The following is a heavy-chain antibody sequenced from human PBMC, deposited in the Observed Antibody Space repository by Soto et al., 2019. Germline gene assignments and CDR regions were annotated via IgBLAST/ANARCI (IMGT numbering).Heavy chain of an antibody. D-gene: IGHD3-16*02. CDR1: GYSFTTNW. CDR3: ARGLGFGSYVWGSYRKYYFDY. V-gene: IGHV5-51*01. CDR2: IYPGDSDT. Sequence: PGESLKISCKGSGYSFTTNWIGWVRQMPGKGLEWMGVIYPGDSDTRYSPSFQGQVAISADKSINTAYLQWSSLKASDTAMYYCARGLGFGSYVWGSYRKYYFDYWGQGTLVTVSS. J-gene: IGHJ4*02.